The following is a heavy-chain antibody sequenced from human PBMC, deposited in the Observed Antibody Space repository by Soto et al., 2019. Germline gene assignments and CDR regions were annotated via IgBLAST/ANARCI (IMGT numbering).Heavy chain of an antibody. CDR2: IYPGDSDT. Sequence: LGESLKISCKGSGYSFTNYWIGWVRQMPGKGLEWMGIIYPGDSDTRYSPSFQGQVTISADKSISTAYLQWSSLKASDTAIYYCARLLGYCSSTSCSGYFDCWGQGTLVTVSS. CDR1: GYSFTNYW. CDR3: ARLLGYCSSTSCSGYFDC. J-gene: IGHJ4*02. D-gene: IGHD2-2*01. V-gene: IGHV5-51*01.